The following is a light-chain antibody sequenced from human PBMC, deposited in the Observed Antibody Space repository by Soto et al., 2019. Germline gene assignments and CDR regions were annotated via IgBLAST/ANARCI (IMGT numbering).Light chain of an antibody. CDR1: QDIDSY. CDR3: QQLTTYPRT. CDR2: AAS. V-gene: IGKV1-9*01. J-gene: IGKJ2*01. Sequence: IQLTQSPSFLSASVGDRVTITCRASQDIDSYVAWYYQKPGKAPKLLIYAASTLQSGIPSRFSGSRSGTEFTLTISSLQPEDFATYYCQQLTTYPRTFGQGTKLEI.